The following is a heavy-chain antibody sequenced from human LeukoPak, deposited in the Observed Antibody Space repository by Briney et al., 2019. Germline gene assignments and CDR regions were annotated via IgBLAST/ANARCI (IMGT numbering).Heavy chain of an antibody. CDR3: ARSPTSPLYYYDSSGYYYDPYNWFGP. V-gene: IGHV3-21*01. CDR2: ISSSSTYI. J-gene: IGHJ5*02. CDR1: GFTFSSYS. D-gene: IGHD3-22*01. Sequence: GGSLRLSCAASGFTFSSYSMNWVRQAPGKGLEWVSSISSSSTYIYYADSVKGRFTISRDNAKNSLFLQMNSLRAEDTAVYYCARSPTSPLYYYDSSGYYYDPYNWFGPWGQGTLVTVSS.